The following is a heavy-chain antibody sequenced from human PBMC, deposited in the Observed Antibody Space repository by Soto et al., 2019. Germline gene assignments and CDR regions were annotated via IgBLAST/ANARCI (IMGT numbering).Heavy chain of an antibody. J-gene: IGHJ4*02. Sequence: QVQLQESGPGLVKPSETLSLTCTVSGGYISTYYWSWIRQPPGRELECIGYIYHSGSTNYNPSLKSRVTISVDTSKNPFSLALRYVTDAATTMYYCARQLERIAIFDYWGQGTLVTVSS. D-gene: IGHD6-6*01. V-gene: IGHV4-59*08. CDR1: GGYISTYY. CDR3: ARQLERIAIFDY. CDR2: IYHSGST.